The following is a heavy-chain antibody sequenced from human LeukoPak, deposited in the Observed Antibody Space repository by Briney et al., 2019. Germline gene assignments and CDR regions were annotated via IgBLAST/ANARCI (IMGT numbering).Heavy chain of an antibody. CDR1: GFAFSSYA. CDR3: ARDGYSNYWYLNL. J-gene: IGHJ4*02. V-gene: IGHV3-23*01. CDR2: ISGAGGRT. D-gene: IGHD6-13*01. Sequence: GGSLRLSCAASGFAFSSYAMSWVRQAPGKGLEWVSSISGAGGRTYYADSVKGRFTISRDNSKNTLDLQMNSLRADDTAVYYCARDGYSNYWYLNLWGQGTLVTVSS.